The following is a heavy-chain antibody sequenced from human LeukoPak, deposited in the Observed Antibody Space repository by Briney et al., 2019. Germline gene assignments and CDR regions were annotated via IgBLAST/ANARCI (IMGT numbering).Heavy chain of an antibody. CDR3: ARGYSSIRGWFDP. CDR1: GGSVSSGSYY. J-gene: IGHJ5*02. D-gene: IGHD6-13*01. Sequence: KPSETLTLTCTVSGGSVSSGSYYWNWIRQPPGKGLEWIGYIYYSGSTNYNPSLNSRVTISLDTSKNQFSLKLSSVTAADTAVFYCARGYSSIRGWFDPWRQGTPVTVSS. CDR2: IYYSGST. V-gene: IGHV4-61*01.